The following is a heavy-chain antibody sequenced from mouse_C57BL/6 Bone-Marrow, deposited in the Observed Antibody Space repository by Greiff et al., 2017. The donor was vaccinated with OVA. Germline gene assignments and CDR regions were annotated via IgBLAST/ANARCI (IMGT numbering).Heavy chain of an antibody. CDR3: ARFDYEGVFDY. D-gene: IGHD2-4*01. J-gene: IGHJ2*01. V-gene: IGHV1-52*01. CDR2: IDPSDSET. Sequence: QVQLQQPGAELVRPGSSVKLSCKASGYTFTSYWMHWVKQRPIQGLEWIGNIDPSDSETHSNQKFKDKATLTVDKSSSTAYMQLSSLTSEDSAVYYCARFDYEGVFDYWGQGTTLTVSS. CDR1: GYTFTSYW.